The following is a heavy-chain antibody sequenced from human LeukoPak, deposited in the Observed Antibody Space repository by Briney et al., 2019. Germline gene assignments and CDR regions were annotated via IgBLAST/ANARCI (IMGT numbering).Heavy chain of an antibody. J-gene: IGHJ5*02. CDR3: AKDRHAPGRYCSSTSCLPFDP. V-gene: IGHV3-23*01. D-gene: IGHD2-2*01. CDR2: INPSGDRT. CDR1: GFTFRMHG. Sequence: GGSLRLSCAASGFTFRMHGMNWVRQAPGKGLEWVSGINPSGDRTYYADSVKGRFTISRDNSEKKLYLQMNSLRAEDTAVYYCAKDRHAPGRYCSSTSCLPFDPWGQGTLVTVSS.